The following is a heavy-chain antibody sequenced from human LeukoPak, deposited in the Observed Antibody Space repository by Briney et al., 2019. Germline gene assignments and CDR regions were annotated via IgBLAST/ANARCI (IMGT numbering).Heavy chain of an antibody. V-gene: IGHV1-8*01. CDR2: MNPNSGNT. Sequence: ASVKVSCKASGYTFTSYDINWVRQATGQGLEWMGWMNPNSGNTGYAQKFQGRVTITADESTSTAYMELSSLRSEDTAVYYCAREGSGRGIDYWGQGTLVTVSS. CDR1: GYTFTSYD. J-gene: IGHJ4*02. CDR3: AREGSGRGIDY. D-gene: IGHD2-15*01.